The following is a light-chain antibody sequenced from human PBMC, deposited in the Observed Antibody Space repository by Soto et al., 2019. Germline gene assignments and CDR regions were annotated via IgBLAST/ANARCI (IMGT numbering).Light chain of an antibody. J-gene: IGKJ2*01. CDR3: QQSYSTRMYT. CDR2: AAS. CDR1: QSISSY. V-gene: IGKV1-39*01. Sequence: DLPMTQSPSSLSASVGDKVTITCRASQSISSYLNWYQQKPGKAPKLLIYAASSLQSGVPSRFSGSGSGTDFTLTISSLQPDDFATYYCQQSYSTRMYTFGQGTKLEIK.